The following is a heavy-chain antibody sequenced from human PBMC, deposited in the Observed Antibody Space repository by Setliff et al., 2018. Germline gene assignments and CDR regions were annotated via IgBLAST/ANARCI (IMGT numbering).Heavy chain of an antibody. V-gene: IGHV4-34*01. J-gene: IGHJ6*03. CDR1: GGSFSDHF. Sequence: PSETLSLTCTVYGGSFSDHFWSWIRQPPGKGLEWIGEINHSGSTNYNPSLKSRVTISVDASKNQFSLKLTSVTAADTAVYYCARAYSYYYYYMDVWGKGTTVTVS. CDR3: ARAYSYYYYYMDV. CDR2: INHSGST. D-gene: IGHD4-4*01.